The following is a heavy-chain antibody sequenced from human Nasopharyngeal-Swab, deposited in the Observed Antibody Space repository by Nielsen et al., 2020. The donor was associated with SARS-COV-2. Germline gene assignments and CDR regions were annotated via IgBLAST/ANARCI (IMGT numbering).Heavy chain of an antibody. CDR3: ARDRSGYFLDY. CDR2: ISYDGSNK. Sequence: GGSLRLSCAASKFTFSSYAMHWVPQAPAKGLEWVAVISYDGSNKYYADSVKGRFTISRDNSKNTLYLQMNSLRAEDTAVYYCARDRSGYFLDYWCQGTLVTVSS. D-gene: IGHD3-22*01. J-gene: IGHJ4*02. CDR1: KFTFSSYA. V-gene: IGHV3-30*04.